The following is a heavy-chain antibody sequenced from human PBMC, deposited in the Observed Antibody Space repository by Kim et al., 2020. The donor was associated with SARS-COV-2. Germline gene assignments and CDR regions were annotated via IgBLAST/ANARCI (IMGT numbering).Heavy chain of an antibody. Sequence: SGSTIYNPSLKSRVTISVDTSKNQFSLNLNSVTAADTAVYYCARGRWGDYWGQGTLVIVSS. CDR3: ARGRWGDY. J-gene: IGHJ4*02. D-gene: IGHD3-16*01. CDR2: SGST. V-gene: IGHV4-34*01.